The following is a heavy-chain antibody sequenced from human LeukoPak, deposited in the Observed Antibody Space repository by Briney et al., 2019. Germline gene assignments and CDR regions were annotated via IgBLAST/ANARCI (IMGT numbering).Heavy chain of an antibody. CDR1: GGSTSSHL. CDR3: ARKILGTTLYFVY. J-gene: IGHJ4*02. D-gene: IGHD1-26*01. CDR2: IYYSGST. V-gene: IGHV4-59*08. Sequence: PSETLSVTCRDSGGSTSSHLWSRIRQPPGKGLEWIGYIYYSGSTNYNPSLKSRVTISVDTSKNQFSLKLSSVTAADTAVYYCARKILGTTLYFVYRGQGTLVTVSS.